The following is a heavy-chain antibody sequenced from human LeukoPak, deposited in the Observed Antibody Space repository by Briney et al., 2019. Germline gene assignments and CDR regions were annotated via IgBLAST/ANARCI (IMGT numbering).Heavy chain of an antibody. D-gene: IGHD3-10*01. J-gene: IGHJ3*02. CDR1: GLTFISYG. CDR2: ISYDGSNK. CDR3: ARARDYGSGKANGFDI. Sequence: GGSLRLSCAASGLTFISYGMHWVRQAPGKGLEWVAVISYDGSNKYYADSVKGRFTISRDNSKNTLYLQMNSLRAEDTAVYYCARARDYGSGKANGFDIWGQGTMVAVSS. V-gene: IGHV3-30*03.